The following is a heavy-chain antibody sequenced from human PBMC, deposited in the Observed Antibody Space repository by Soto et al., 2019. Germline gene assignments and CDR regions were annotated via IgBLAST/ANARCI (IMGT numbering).Heavy chain of an antibody. V-gene: IGHV4-34*01. J-gene: IGHJ6*02. Sequence: SDTLSLTCAVYGGSFSGYYWSWIRQPPGKGLEWIGEINHSGSTNYNPSLNSRVTISVYTSKNQFSLKLSSVTAADTAVYYCGRGGGGYYYYGMDVWGQGTTVTVSS. CDR1: GGSFSGYY. CDR2: INHSGST. D-gene: IGHD3-16*01. CDR3: GRGGGGYYYYGMDV.